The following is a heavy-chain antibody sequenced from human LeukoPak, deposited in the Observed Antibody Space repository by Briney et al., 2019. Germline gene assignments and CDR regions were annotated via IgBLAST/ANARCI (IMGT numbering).Heavy chain of an antibody. CDR3: ARVSGLRYCSTISCSNFDY. J-gene: IGHJ4*02. Sequence: TLSLTCTVSGGSISSGSYYWSWIRQPAGKGLEWIGHIYTSGTTSYNPSLKSRVTISVDTSKNQFSLKLNSVTAADTAVYYCARVSGLRYCSTISCSNFDYCGQGTLVTVSS. CDR1: GGSISSGSYY. V-gene: IGHV4-61*09. CDR2: IYTSGTT. D-gene: IGHD2-2*01.